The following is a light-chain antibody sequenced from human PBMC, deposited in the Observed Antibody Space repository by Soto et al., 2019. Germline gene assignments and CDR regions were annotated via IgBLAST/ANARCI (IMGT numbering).Light chain of an antibody. CDR2: GTS. J-gene: IGKJ1*01. CDR1: QSVNSNY. Sequence: EIVLTQSPGTLSLSPGERATLSCRASQSVNSNYLAWYQQKPGQAPRLLIYGTSSRATGIPDRFSGSGSGTDFTLTISRLEPEDFAVYYCQQCGSLPGTFGQGTKVDIK. V-gene: IGKV3-20*01. CDR3: QQCGSLPGT.